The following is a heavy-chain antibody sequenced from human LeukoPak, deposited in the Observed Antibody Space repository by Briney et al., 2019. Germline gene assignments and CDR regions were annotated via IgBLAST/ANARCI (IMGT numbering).Heavy chain of an antibody. D-gene: IGHD4-11*01. J-gene: IGHJ5*02. Sequence: GGSLRLSCAVPGLSFSRDWMTWVRQAPGKGLEWVANIGQDGSEKYYVDSVKGRFTISRDSTKNSLYLQMNSLGVEDTAVYYCARDYRGWFDPWGQGTLVTVSS. CDR2: IGQDGSEK. V-gene: IGHV3-7*01. CDR1: GLSFSRDW. CDR3: ARDYRGWFDP.